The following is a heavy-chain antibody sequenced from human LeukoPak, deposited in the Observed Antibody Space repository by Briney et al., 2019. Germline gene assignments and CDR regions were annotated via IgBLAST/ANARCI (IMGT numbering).Heavy chain of an antibody. Sequence: PGGSLRLSCTASRFTFSSHTMSWVRQAPGKGLEWVSVISAGGDVIYYADSVKGRFTISRDNPKSTLYMHLNSLRAEDTALYYCAKSLTSSTRRFDYWGQGTLVTVSS. CDR2: ISAGGDVI. D-gene: IGHD3-16*02. CDR3: AKSLTSSTRRFDY. CDR1: RFTFSSHT. V-gene: IGHV3-23*01. J-gene: IGHJ4*02.